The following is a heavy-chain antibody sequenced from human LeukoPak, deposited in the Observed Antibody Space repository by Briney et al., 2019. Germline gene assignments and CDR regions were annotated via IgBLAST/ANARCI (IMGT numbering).Heavy chain of an antibody. CDR3: AKDLVSLLYDAFDI. CDR2: ISGSGGST. CDR1: GFTFSSYA. J-gene: IGHJ3*02. Sequence: DPGGSLRLSCAASGFTFSSYAMSWVRQAPGKGLEWVSGISGSGGSTYYADSVKGRFTISRDNSKNTLYPQMNSLRAEDTAVYYCAKDLVSLLYDAFDIWGQGTMVTVSS. V-gene: IGHV3-23*01. D-gene: IGHD3-10*01.